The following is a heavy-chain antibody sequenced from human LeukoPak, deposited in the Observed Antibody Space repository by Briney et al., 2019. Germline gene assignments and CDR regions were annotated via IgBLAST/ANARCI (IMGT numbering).Heavy chain of an antibody. V-gene: IGHV4-30-2*01. CDR3: ARLIAAAGTYWFDP. J-gene: IGHJ5*02. D-gene: IGHD6-13*01. CDR2: IYHSGST. Sequence: SQTLSLTCTVSGGSISSGGYSWSWIRQPPGKGLEWIGYIYHSGSTYYNPSLKSRVTISVDRSKNQFSLKLSSVTAADTAVYYCARLIAAAGTYWFDPWGQGTLVTVSS. CDR1: GGSISSGGYS.